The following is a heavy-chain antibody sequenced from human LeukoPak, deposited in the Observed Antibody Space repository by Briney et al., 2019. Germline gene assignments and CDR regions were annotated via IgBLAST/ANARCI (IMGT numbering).Heavy chain of an antibody. CDR1: GFTFSSYW. V-gene: IGHV3-7*03. Sequence: GGSLRLSCAASGFTFSSYWMSWVRQAPGEGLEWVAKINQDGTEKAYVDSVRGRFTISRDNAKNSLFLQMNSLRAEDTAVYYCAKMVVAATGKYYYYYYGMDVWGQGTTVTVSS. D-gene: IGHD2-15*01. CDR2: INQDGTEK. J-gene: IGHJ6*02. CDR3: AKMVVAATGKYYYYYYGMDV.